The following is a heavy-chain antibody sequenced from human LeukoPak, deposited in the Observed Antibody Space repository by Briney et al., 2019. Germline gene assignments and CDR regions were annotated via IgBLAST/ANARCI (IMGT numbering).Heavy chain of an antibody. V-gene: IGHV4-59*11. CDR2: IYYSGST. Sequence: SETLSLTCTVSGGSISSHYWSWIRQPPGKGLEWIGYIYYSGSTNYNPSLKSRVTISVDTSKNQFSLKLSSVTAADTAVYYCARGLGWELNYWGQGTLVTVSS. J-gene: IGHJ4*02. CDR1: GGSISSHY. CDR3: ARGLGWELNY. D-gene: IGHD1-26*01.